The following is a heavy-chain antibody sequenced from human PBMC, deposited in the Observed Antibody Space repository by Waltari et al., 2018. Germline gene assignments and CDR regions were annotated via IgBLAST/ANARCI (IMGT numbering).Heavy chain of an antibody. CDR1: GGSFSGYY. CDR3: ARSAYSSSWYRDYYYYMDV. V-gene: IGHV4-34*11. D-gene: IGHD6-13*01. Sequence: QVQLQQWGAGLLKPSETLSLTCAVYGGSFSGYYWSWIRQPPGKGLEWIGYIYYSGGTNYNPSLKSRVTISVDTSKNQFSLKLSSVTAADTAVYYCARSAYSSSWYRDYYYYMDVWGKGTTVTISS. CDR2: IYYSGGT. J-gene: IGHJ6*03.